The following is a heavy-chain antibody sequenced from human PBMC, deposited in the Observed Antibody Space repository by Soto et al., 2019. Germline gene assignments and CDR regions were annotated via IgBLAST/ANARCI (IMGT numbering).Heavy chain of an antibody. D-gene: IGHD6-6*01. CDR2: ISSSSSTI. J-gene: IGHJ3*02. Sequence: GGSLRLSCAASGFTFSSYSMNWVRQAPGKGLEWVSYISSSSSTIYYADSVKGRFNIPRDNAKNSLYLQMNSLRAEDTAVYYCARVAARGAFDIWGQGTMVTVSS. CDR1: GFTFSSYS. V-gene: IGHV3-48*01. CDR3: ARVAARGAFDI.